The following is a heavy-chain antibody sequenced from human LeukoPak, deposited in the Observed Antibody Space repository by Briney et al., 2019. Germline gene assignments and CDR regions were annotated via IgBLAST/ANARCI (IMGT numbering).Heavy chain of an antibody. J-gene: IGHJ3*02. V-gene: IGHV3-23*01. CDR1: GFTFSSYA. Sequence: GGSLRLSCAASGFTFSSYAISWVRQAPGKGLEWVSAISGSGGSTYYADSVKGRFTISRDNSKNTLYLQMNSLRAEDTAVYYCAKDRVGYYGSGSYYKDAFDIWGQGTMVTVSS. CDR2: ISGSGGST. CDR3: AKDRVGYYGSGSYYKDAFDI. D-gene: IGHD3-10*01.